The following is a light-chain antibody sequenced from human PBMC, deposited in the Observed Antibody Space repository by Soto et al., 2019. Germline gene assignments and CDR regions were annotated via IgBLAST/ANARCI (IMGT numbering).Light chain of an antibody. V-gene: IGKV1-5*01. Sequence: DIRMTQSPSTLSASVGDRVTITCRASQSISDWLAWYQQKPGKAPKVLIFDAPNLQSGVPSRFSGSGFGTEFTLTISSLQPDDFATYYCQQYNSYWTFGPGTKVEIK. CDR3: QQYNSYWT. CDR1: QSISDW. CDR2: DAP. J-gene: IGKJ1*01.